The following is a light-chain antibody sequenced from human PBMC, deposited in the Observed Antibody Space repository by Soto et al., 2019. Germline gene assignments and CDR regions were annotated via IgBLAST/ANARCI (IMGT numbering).Light chain of an antibody. Sequence: IHMTQSPSSLSASVGNRVTITCRASQSISSYLNWYQQKKGKAPKLLIYAASSLQSGVPSRFSGSGYGTDFNLTISSLQPEDFATYYCQQSYSTPFGFGPGTRLEIK. CDR1: QSISSY. CDR2: AAS. V-gene: IGKV1-39*01. CDR3: QQSYSTPFG. J-gene: IGKJ5*01.